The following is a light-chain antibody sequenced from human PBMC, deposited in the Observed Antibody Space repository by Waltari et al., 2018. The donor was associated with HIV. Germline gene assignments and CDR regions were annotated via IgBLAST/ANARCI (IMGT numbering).Light chain of an antibody. CDR2: SVS. CDR3: QQYSQFPLS. J-gene: IGKJ4*01. V-gene: IGKV1-8*01. Sequence: AIRLTQSPPSPSASTAAGLKITCRASGDTNSDLAWYRQKPGKAPELLISSVSALRTGVPSRFSGSGSGTEFTLSISCLQSDDFGTYYCQQYSQFPLSFGGGTKVE. CDR1: GDTNSD.